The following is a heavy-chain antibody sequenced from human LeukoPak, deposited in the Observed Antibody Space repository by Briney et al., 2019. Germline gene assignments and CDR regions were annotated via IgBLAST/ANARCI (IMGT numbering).Heavy chain of an antibody. Sequence: GRSLRLSCAASGFTFSSYGMHWVRQAPGEGLEWVAVISYDGSNKYYADSVKGRFTISRDNSKNTLYLQMNSLRAEDTAVYYCAKATMVRGVINYYYYGMDVWSQGTTVTVSS. J-gene: IGHJ6*02. D-gene: IGHD3-10*01. CDR3: AKATMVRGVINYYYYGMDV. V-gene: IGHV3-30*18. CDR1: GFTFSSYG. CDR2: ISYDGSNK.